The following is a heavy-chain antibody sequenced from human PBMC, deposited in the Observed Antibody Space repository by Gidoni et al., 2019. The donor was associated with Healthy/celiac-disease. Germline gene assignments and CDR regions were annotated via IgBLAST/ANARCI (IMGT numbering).Heavy chain of an antibody. V-gene: IGHV4-31*03. J-gene: IGHJ4*02. D-gene: IGHD6-6*01. CDR3: ARVITKQLEYYFDY. Sequence: QVQLQESGPGLVKPSQTLSLPCTVSGGPISRGGYSWSWIRQHPGKGLEWIGYIYYSGSTYYNPSLKSRVTISVDTSKNQFSLKLSSVTAADTAVYYCARVITKQLEYYFDYWGQGTLVTVSS. CDR2: IYYSGST. CDR1: GGPISRGGYS.